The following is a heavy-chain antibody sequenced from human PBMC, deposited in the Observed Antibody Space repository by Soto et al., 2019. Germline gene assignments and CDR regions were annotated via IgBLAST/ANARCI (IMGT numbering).Heavy chain of an antibody. CDR1: GGSISSYY. J-gene: IGHJ6*03. V-gene: IGHV4-59*01. Sequence: SETLSLTCTVSGGSISSYYWSRIRQPPGKGLEWIGYIYYSGSTNYNPSLKSRVTISVDTSKNQFSLKLSSVTAADTAVYYCARGYSGYYNYYYYMGGWGKGTRVTV. D-gene: IGHD5-12*01. CDR2: IYYSGST. CDR3: ARGYSGYYNYYYYMGG.